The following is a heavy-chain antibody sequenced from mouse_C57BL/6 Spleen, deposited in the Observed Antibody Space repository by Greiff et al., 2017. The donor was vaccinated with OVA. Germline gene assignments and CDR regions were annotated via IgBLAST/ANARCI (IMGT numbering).Heavy chain of an antibody. J-gene: IGHJ3*01. Sequence: LVESGAELVRPGASVTLSCKASGYTFTDYEMHWVKQTPVHGLEWIGAIDPETGGTAYNQKFKGKAILTADKSSSTAYMELRSLTSEDSAVYYCANYDYDVGFAYWGQGTLVTVSA. D-gene: IGHD2-4*01. V-gene: IGHV1-15*01. CDR1: GYTFTDYE. CDR3: ANYDYDVGFAY. CDR2: IDPETGGT.